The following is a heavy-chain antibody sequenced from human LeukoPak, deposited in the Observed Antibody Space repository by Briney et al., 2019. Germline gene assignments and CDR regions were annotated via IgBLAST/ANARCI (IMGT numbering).Heavy chain of an antibody. J-gene: IGHJ6*02. D-gene: IGHD6-13*01. CDR1: GFTFSSYG. V-gene: IGHV3-30*18. Sequence: PGGSLRLSCAASGFTFSSYGMHWVRQAPGKGLEWVAVISYDGSNKYYADSVKGRFTISRDNSKNTLYLQMNSLRAEDTAVYYCAEDGDSSSWYRTYYYYGMDVWGQGTTVTVSS. CDR3: AEDGDSSSWYRTYYYYGMDV. CDR2: ISYDGSNK.